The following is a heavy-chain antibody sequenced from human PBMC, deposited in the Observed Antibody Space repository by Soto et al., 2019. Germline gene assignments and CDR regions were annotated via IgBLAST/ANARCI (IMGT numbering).Heavy chain of an antibody. Sequence: QVQLVQSGGEVKEPGASVKVSCKASGYRFSRYGINWVRQAPGQGLEWMGWVSTYDGNTQYSQKFQGRITMTTDTSTNTGYLELGILTSDDTAVYCCARDEADANLMIVVLPGDYWGQGTLVSVSS. CDR2: VSTYDGNT. CDR1: GYRFSRYG. D-gene: IGHD2-21*01. V-gene: IGHV1-18*01. J-gene: IGHJ4*02. CDR3: ARDEADANLMIVVLPGDY.